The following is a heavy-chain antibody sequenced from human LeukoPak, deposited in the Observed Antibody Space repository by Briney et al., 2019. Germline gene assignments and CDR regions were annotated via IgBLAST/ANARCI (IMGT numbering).Heavy chain of an antibody. CDR2: ISGSGGST. D-gene: IGHD6-13*01. CDR3: ARDGAAAGTSDY. V-gene: IGHV3-23*01. CDR1: GFTFSSYA. Sequence: GGSLRLSCAASGFTFSSYAMSWVRQAPGKGLEWVSAISGSGGSTYYADSVKGRFTISRDNSKNTLYLQMNSLRAEDTAVYYCARDGAAAGTSDYWGQGTLVTVSS. J-gene: IGHJ4*02.